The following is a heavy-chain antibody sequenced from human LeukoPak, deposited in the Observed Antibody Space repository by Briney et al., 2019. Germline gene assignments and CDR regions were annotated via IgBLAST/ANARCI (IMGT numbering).Heavy chain of an antibody. Sequence: ASVKDSCKASGGTFSSYAISWVRQAPGQGLEWMGGIIPIFGTANYAQKFQGRVTITADESTSTAYMELSSLRSEDTAVYYCARGPSGYHNTGGQGTLVTVSS. V-gene: IGHV1-69*13. D-gene: IGHD5-12*01. CDR1: GGTFSSYA. CDR2: IIPIFGTA. J-gene: IGHJ4*02. CDR3: ARGPSGYHNT.